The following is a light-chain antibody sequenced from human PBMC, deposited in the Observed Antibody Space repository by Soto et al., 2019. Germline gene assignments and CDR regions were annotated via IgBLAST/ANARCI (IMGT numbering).Light chain of an antibody. V-gene: IGLV1-40*01. CDR1: SSNIGAGYD. Sequence: QSVLTQPPSVSGAPGQRVTISCTGSSSNIGAGYDVHWYQQLQGTAPKLLIYGNSNRPSGVPDRFAGSKTCTSASLAITGIQAECGAGYSFHSYDSSLCRWCFGGGTMLTV. CDR2: GNS. CDR3: HSYDSSLCRWC. J-gene: IGLJ2*01.